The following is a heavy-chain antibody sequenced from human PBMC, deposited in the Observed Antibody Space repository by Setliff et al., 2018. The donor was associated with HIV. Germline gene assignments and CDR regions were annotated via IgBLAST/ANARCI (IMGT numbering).Heavy chain of an antibody. D-gene: IGHD5-12*01. CDR2: IYNSGYS. J-gene: IGHJ6*02. Sequence: SETLSLTCKVSGAPISSYYWNWIRQPPGEGLEWIGYIYNSGYSNSKPSLKSRVTISLDTSKNQFSLKLSSVTAADTAVYYCARGDGYRANDAYYDTGMDVWGQGITVTVSS. CDR1: GAPISSYY. V-gene: IGHV4-59*01. CDR3: ARGDGYRANDAYYDTGMDV.